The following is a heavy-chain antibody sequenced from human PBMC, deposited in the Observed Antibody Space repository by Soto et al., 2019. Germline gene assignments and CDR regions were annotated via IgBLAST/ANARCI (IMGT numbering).Heavy chain of an antibody. Sequence: EVQLLESGGGLVQPGGSLRLSCVGSGFTFTDYAMDWVRQAPGKGLEWVSAILSSGDITYYADFVKGRFTISRDNSKNTLYLQMNSLRAEDTAVYYCAKRSHFPFDSWGQGNLVTVSS. D-gene: IGHD3-3*02. CDR3: AKRSHFPFDS. CDR2: ILSSGDIT. CDR1: GFTFTDYA. V-gene: IGHV3-23*01. J-gene: IGHJ4*02.